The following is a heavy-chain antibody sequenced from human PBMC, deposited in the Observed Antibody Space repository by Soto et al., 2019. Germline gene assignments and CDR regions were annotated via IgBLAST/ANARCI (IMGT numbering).Heavy chain of an antibody. J-gene: IGHJ4*02. CDR2: ISYDGSNK. CDR1: GFTFSSYA. Sequence: GSLRLSCAASGFTFSSYAMHWVRQAPGKGLEWVAVISYDGSNKYCADSVKGRFTISRDNSKNTLYLQMNSLRAEDTAVYYCAREETSYLYYFDYWGQGTLVTVSS. V-gene: IGHV3-30-3*01. D-gene: IGHD1-26*01. CDR3: AREETSYLYYFDY.